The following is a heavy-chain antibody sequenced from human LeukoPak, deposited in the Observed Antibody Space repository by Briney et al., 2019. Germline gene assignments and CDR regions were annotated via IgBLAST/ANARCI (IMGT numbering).Heavy chain of an antibody. CDR2: ISSSSSYI. CDR3: ARDPWEMATIVAFDI. Sequence: PGGSLRLSCAASGFTFSSYSMNWVRQAPGKGLEWVSSISSSSSYIYYADSVKGRFTISRDNAKNSLYLQMNSLRAEDTAVYYCARDPWEMATIVAFDIWGQGTMVTVSS. V-gene: IGHV3-21*01. CDR1: GFTFSSYS. D-gene: IGHD5-24*01. J-gene: IGHJ3*02.